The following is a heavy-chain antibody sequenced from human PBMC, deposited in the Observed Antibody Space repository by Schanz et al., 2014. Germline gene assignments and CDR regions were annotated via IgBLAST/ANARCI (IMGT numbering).Heavy chain of an antibody. J-gene: IGHJ4*02. CDR1: GYTFTSYD. V-gene: IGHV1-8*01. Sequence: QVQLVQSGAEVKKPGASVKVSCKASGYTFTSYDINWVRQATGQGLEWMGWIHTGSGNTKYSQKFEGRVTITRDTSASIVYMELSSLTSDDTAVYYCARAGYCTSVSCSLFVSDYWGQGTLVTVSS. CDR3: ARAGYCTSVSCSLFVSDY. CDR2: IHTGSGNT. D-gene: IGHD2-2*03.